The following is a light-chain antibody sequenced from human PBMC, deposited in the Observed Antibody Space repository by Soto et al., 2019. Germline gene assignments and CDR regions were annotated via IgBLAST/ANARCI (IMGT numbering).Light chain of an antibody. V-gene: IGLV2-8*01. CDR1: SSDVGGYNY. CDR2: EVS. Sequence: QSVLTQPPSASGSPGQSVTISCTGTSSDVGGYNYVSWDQQHPGTDHTLMIYEVSQRTSAAPDRSSGSKSGNTASLNVSVLQADDEADYYCSSYAGSNDYVFGTGTTVTVL. CDR3: SSYAGSNDYV. J-gene: IGLJ1*01.